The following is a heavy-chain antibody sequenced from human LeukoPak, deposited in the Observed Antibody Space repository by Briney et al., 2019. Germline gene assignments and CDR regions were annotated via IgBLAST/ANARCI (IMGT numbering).Heavy chain of an antibody. CDR2: IIPIFGTA. CDR3: ARSSIIAAAGPYYFDY. V-gene: IGHV1-69*06. D-gene: IGHD6-13*01. CDR1: GGTFSSYA. J-gene: IGHJ4*02. Sequence: SVKVSCKASGGTFSSYAISWVRQAPGQGLEWMGGIIPIFGTANYAQKFQGRVTITADKSTTTAYMELSSLRSEDTAAYYCARSSIIAAAGPYYFDYWGQGTLVTVSS.